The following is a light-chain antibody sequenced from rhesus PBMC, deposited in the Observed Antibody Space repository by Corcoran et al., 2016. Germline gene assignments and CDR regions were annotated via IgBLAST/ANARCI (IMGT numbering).Light chain of an antibody. CDR1: SSDIGGDNY. Sequence: QSAPTQPPSVSGSPGQSVTISCTGTSSDIGGDNYVSWYQQHPGKAPNLMIYGVSNRPSGVSDRFSGSKSGNTASLTISGLQAEDEADYYFFSYTTSSTYIFGAGTRLTVL. V-gene: IGLV2S7*01. J-gene: IGLJ1*01. CDR3: FSYTTSSTYI. CDR2: GVS.